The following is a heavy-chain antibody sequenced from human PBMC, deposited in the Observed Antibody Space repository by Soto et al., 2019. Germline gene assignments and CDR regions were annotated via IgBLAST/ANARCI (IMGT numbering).Heavy chain of an antibody. CDR1: GFTFSSYA. CDR2: ISYDGGNK. J-gene: IGHJ4*02. CDR3: ARDRYSSSTLFDY. V-gene: IGHV3-30-3*01. Sequence: QVQLVESGGGVVQPGRSLRLSCAASGFTFSSYAMHWVGQAPGKGLEWVAVISYDGGNKYYADSVKGRFTISRDNSKNTLYLQMNTLTAEDTAVYYCARDRYSSSTLFDYWGQGTLVSVSS. D-gene: IGHD6-6*01.